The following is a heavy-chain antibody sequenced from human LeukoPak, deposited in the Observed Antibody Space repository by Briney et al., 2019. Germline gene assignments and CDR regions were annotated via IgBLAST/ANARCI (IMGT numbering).Heavy chain of an antibody. J-gene: IGHJ4*02. Sequence: SGGSLRLSCEASGFTFSDYAMSWVRQALGKGLKWVSVISGGGSTYNADSVKGRFTISRDNSKNILYLQMNSLRAEDTAVYYCAKSVESAVTTNPYFDFWGQGALVTVSS. D-gene: IGHD4-17*01. CDR2: ISGGGST. V-gene: IGHV3-23*01. CDR1: GFTFSDYA. CDR3: AKSVESAVTTNPYFDF.